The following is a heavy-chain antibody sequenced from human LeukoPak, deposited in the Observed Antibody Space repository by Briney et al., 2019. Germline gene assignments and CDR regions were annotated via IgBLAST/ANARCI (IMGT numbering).Heavy chain of an antibody. Sequence: SETLSLTCTVSGGSISSGSYYWSWIRQPAGKGLEWIGRIYTSGSTNYNPSLKSRVTISVDTSKNRFSLKLSSVTAADTAVYYCARVPQYYYYYYMDVWSKGTTVTVSS. CDR2: IYTSGST. J-gene: IGHJ6*03. V-gene: IGHV4-61*02. CDR3: ARVPQYYYYYYMDV. CDR1: GGSISSGSYY.